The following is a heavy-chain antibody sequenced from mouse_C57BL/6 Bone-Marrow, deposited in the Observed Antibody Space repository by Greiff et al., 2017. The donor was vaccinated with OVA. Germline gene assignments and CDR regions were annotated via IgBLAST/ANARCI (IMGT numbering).Heavy chain of an antibody. V-gene: IGHV3-6*01. CDR3: ASGGPTMITTNFDY. Sequence: EVHLVESGPGLVKPSQSLSLTCSVTGYSITSGYYWNWIRQFPGNKLEWMGYISYDGSNNYNPSLKNRISITRDTSKNQFFLKLNSVTTEDTATYYCASGGPTMITTNFDYWGQGTTLTVSS. D-gene: IGHD2-4*01. CDR1: GYSITSGYY. J-gene: IGHJ2*01. CDR2: ISYDGSN.